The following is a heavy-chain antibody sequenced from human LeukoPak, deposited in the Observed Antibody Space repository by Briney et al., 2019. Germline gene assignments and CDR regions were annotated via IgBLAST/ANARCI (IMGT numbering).Heavy chain of an antibody. V-gene: IGHV3-48*03. J-gene: IGHJ4*02. CDR1: GFTFSSCE. D-gene: IGHD3-22*01. CDR3: ARDNYYDSSGYYDY. Sequence: GGSLRLSCAASGFTFSSCEMNWVRQAPGKGLEWVSYISSSGSTIYYADSVKGRFTISRDNAKNSLYLQMNSLRAEDTAVYYCARDNYYDSSGYYDYWGQGTLVTVSS. CDR2: ISSSGSTI.